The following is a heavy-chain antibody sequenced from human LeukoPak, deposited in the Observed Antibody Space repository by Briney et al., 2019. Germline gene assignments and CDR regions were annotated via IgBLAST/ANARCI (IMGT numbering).Heavy chain of an antibody. CDR1: GFTFTSYW. CDR3: ARGPWDY. CDR2: INTDGSST. Sequence: GGSLRLSCAASGFTFTSYWMYWVRQAPGKGLVWVSLINTDGSSTNYADSVKGRFTISRDNAKNSLYLQMNSLRAEDTAVYYCARGPWDYWGQGTLVTVSS. J-gene: IGHJ4*02. V-gene: IGHV3-74*01.